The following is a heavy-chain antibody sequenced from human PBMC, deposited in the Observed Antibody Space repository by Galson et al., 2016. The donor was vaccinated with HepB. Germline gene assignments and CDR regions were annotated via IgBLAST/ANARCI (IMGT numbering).Heavy chain of an antibody. D-gene: IGHD5-12*01. V-gene: IGHV3-74*03. CDR3: ARDKGTYSAYDYSRYYYYGMDV. CDR2: INPDGTST. J-gene: IGHJ6*02. CDR1: GFTFTYYW. Sequence: SLRLSCAASGFTFTYYWMDWVRQAPGEGLVWVSTINPDGTSTKYADSVKGRFTMSRDNAKNTLHLQMDSLRVDDTAVYYCARDKGTYSAYDYSRYYYYGMDVWGQGTTVTVSS.